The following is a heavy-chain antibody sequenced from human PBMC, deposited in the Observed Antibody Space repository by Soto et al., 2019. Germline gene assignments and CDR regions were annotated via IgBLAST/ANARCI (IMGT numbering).Heavy chain of an antibody. CDR2: ISGSGGST. CDR3: AKDRYRGPAYYYDSSGLPIG. Sequence: EVQLLESGGGLVQPGGSLRLSCAASGFTFSSYAMSWVRQAPGKGLEWVSAISGSGGSTYYADSVKGRFTISRDNSKNTLYLQMNSLRAEDTAVYYCAKDRYRGPAYYYDSSGLPIGWGQGTMVTVSS. J-gene: IGHJ3*01. D-gene: IGHD3-22*01. V-gene: IGHV3-23*01. CDR1: GFTFSSYA.